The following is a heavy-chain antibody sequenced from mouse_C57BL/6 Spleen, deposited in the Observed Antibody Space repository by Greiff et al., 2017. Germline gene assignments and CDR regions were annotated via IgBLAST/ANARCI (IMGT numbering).Heavy chain of an antibody. CDR3: AYGNYEAWFAY. V-gene: IGHV1-69*01. CDR1: GYTFTSYW. J-gene: IGHJ3*01. D-gene: IGHD2-1*01. Sequence: QVQLQQPGAELVMPGASVKLSCKASGYTFTSYWMHWVKQRPGQGLEWIGEIDPSDSYTNYNQKFKGKSTLTVDKSSSTAYMQLSSLTSEDSAVYYCAYGNYEAWFAYWGQGTLVTVSA. CDR2: IDPSDSYT.